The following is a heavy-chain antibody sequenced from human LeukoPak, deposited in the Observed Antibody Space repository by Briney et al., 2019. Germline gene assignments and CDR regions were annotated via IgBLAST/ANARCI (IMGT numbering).Heavy chain of an antibody. J-gene: IGHJ4*02. CDR3: ANMDGDDY. Sequence: PGRSLRLSCAASGFTFSSYGMHWVRQAPGKGLEWVAVISYDGSNKYYADCVKGRFTISGDNSKNTLYLQMNSLRAEDTAVYYCANMDGDDYWGQGTLVTVSS. CDR1: GFTFSSYG. CDR2: ISYDGSNK. V-gene: IGHV3-30*18. D-gene: IGHD3-10*01.